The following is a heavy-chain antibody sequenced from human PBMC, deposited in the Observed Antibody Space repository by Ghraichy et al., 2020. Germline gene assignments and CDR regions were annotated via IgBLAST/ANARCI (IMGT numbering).Heavy chain of an antibody. CDR2: ISNDGSTQ. J-gene: IGHJ3*02. CDR3: ARDRDSSGWYGALEI. Sequence: GGSLRLSCAASGFIFKNYGIHWVRQAPGKGLEWVAVISNDGSTQYYADSVKGRFTSSRDNSKNTLYLQMNSLRGEDTALYYCARDRDSSGWYGALEIWGQGTMVTVSS. V-gene: IGHV3-30*03. CDR1: GFIFKNYG. D-gene: IGHD6-19*01.